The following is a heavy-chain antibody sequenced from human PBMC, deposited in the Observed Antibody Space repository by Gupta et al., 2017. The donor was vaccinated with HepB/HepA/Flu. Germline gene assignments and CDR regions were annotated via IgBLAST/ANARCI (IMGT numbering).Heavy chain of an antibody. CDR1: GFTFSSYS. J-gene: IGHJ3*02. CDR3: GRVADGPYDALDI. D-gene: IGHD4-17*01. CDR2: ISSSSSYI. V-gene: IGHV3-21*01. Sequence: EVQLVESGGGLVKPGGSLRLSCAASGFTFSSYSMNWVRQPPGKGLEWVSSISSSSSYIYYADAVEGRFTISRDNAKNSLYLQINSLRVEDTAVYYCGRVADGPYDALDIWGQGTMVTVSS.